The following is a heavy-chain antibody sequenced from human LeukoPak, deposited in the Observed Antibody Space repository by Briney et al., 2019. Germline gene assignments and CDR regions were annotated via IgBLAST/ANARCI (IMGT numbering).Heavy chain of an antibody. V-gene: IGHV4-39*01. CDR3: ARLRGAMTPVTSDFDY. D-gene: IGHD4-17*01. J-gene: IGHJ4*02. CDR2: GFYSRSA. CDR1: GGSISGSSYY. Sequence: SETLSLTCTVSGGSISGSSYYWAWIRQPPGKGLEWIGSGFYSRSAYYNPSLKSRVTISVDTSKNQFSLNLSSLTAADTAVYYCARLRGAMTPVTSDFDYWGQGTLVTVSS.